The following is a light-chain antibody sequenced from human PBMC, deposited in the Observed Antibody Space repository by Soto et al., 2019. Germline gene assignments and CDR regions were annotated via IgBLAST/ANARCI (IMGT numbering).Light chain of an antibody. J-gene: IGKJ4*01. CDR1: QSVRSN. Sequence: EIVLTQSPATLSGSLGERATFSCRASQSVRSNLAWYQQKPGQAPRLLIYDASTRAPGIPARFSGSGSGTEFTLTISSLQPDDFATYYCQQYNTYSSLTFGGGTKVDIK. V-gene: IGKV3-15*01. CDR3: QQYNTYSSLT. CDR2: DAS.